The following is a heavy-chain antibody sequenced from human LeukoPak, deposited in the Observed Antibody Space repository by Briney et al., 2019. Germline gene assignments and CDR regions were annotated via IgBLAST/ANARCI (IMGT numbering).Heavy chain of an antibody. J-gene: IGHJ5*02. Sequence: PGWSLRLSCAASGFNFSDHYMDWARQAPGKGLEWVGRTRTKANSYTTEYAASVKDRFTISRDDSKNSSYLQMYSLKAEDTAVYYCARVSGSYSDQWGQGTQVTVSS. CDR2: TRTKANSYTT. V-gene: IGHV3-72*01. CDR3: ARVSGSYSDQ. D-gene: IGHD1-26*01. CDR1: GFNFSDHY.